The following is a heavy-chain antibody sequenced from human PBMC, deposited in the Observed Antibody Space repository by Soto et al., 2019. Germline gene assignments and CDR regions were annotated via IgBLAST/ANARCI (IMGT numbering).Heavy chain of an antibody. Sequence: QVQLQESGPGLVKPSQTLSLTCTVSGGSISSGGYYWSWIRQHPGKGLEWIGYIYYSGSTYYNPSLKSRVTISADTSKNQFSLKLSSVTAADTAVYYCARAAHYYDSSVPIDYWGQGTLVTVSS. CDR1: GGSISSGGYY. CDR3: ARAAHYYDSSVPIDY. CDR2: IYYSGST. J-gene: IGHJ4*02. D-gene: IGHD3-22*01. V-gene: IGHV4-31*03.